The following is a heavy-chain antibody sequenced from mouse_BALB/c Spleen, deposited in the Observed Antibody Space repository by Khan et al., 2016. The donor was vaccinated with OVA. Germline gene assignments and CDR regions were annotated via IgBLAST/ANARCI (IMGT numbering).Heavy chain of an antibody. V-gene: IGHV1-76*01. CDR2: IYPGTNNT. CDR3: AREEALYYFDY. J-gene: IGHJ2*01. CDR1: GYIFTNYW. D-gene: IGHD3-2*02. Sequence: QVQLQQSGAELVRPGASVKLSCKTSGYIFTNYWIHWIKQRSGQGLEWIARIYPGTNNTYYNEKFKDKATLTADKSSRTAYLQLSSLKSEDSAVYFCAREEALYYFDYWGQGTTLTVSS.